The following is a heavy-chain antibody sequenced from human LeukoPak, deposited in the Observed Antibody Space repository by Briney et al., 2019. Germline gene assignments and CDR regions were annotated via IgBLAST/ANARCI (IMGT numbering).Heavy chain of an antibody. CDR1: GFTFTSYT. Sequence: GGSLRLSCAASGFTFTSYTMNWVRQAPGKGLAWVSSISSSSNYIYYADSVKGRFTISRDNSKNTLYLQMNSLRAEDTAVYYCAKVWGSGSYYSSIFDYWGQGTLVTVSS. V-gene: IGHV3-21*01. D-gene: IGHD3-10*01. J-gene: IGHJ4*02. CDR2: ISSSSNYI. CDR3: AKVWGSGSYYSSIFDY.